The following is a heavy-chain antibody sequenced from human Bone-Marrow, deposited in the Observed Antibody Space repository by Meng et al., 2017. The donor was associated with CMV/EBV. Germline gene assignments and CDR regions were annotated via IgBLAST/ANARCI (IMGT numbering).Heavy chain of an antibody. CDR2: IIPILGIA. CDR1: GGTFGSYA. CDR3: ARVESSTSCLDY. V-gene: IGHV1-69*10. D-gene: IGHD2-2*01. Sequence: SVKVSCKASGGTFGSYAISWVRQAPGQGLEWMGGIIPILGIANYAQKFRGRVTITADKSTSTAYMELSSLRSEDTAVYYCARVESSTSCLDYWGQGTLVTVSS. J-gene: IGHJ4*02.